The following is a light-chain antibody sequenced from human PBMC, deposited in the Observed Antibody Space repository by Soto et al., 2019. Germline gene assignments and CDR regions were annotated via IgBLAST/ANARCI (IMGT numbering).Light chain of an antibody. CDR1: QSVSSNY. CDR2: AAS. J-gene: IGKJ1*01. Sequence: EIVLTQSPGTLSLSPGERATLSCRASQSVSSNYLAWYQQKPGQAPRLLIYAASNRATGIPDRFSGNGSGTDFTLTISRLEPEDFAVYYCQQYGSSPWTFGQGTKVEIK. CDR3: QQYGSSPWT. V-gene: IGKV3-20*01.